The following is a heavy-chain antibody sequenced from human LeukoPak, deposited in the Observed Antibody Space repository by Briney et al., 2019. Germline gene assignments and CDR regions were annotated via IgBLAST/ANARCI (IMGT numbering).Heavy chain of an antibody. V-gene: IGHV3-30*02. CDR2: IRYDGSNA. CDR1: GFTFSSYA. Sequence: GGSLRLSCAASGFTFSSYAMSWVRQAPGKGLEWVAVIRYDGSNANYADSVKGRFTISRDNSKNTLYLQMNSLRAEDTAVYYCAKVALIWFGELGAFDIWGQGTMVTVSS. CDR3: AKVALIWFGELGAFDI. J-gene: IGHJ3*02. D-gene: IGHD3-10*01.